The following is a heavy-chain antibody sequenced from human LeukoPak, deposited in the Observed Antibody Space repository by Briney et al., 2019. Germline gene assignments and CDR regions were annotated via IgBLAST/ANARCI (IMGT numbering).Heavy chain of an antibody. D-gene: IGHD3-22*01. CDR2: ISWDGGST. CDR1: GFTFDDYA. Sequence: PGGSLRLSCAASGFTFDDYAMHWVRQAAGKGLEWVSLISWDGGSTYYADSVKGRFTISRDNSKNSLYLQMNSLRAEDTALYYCAKGALYYDISGDIDYWGQGTLVTVSS. J-gene: IGHJ4*02. CDR3: AKGALYYDISGDIDY. V-gene: IGHV3-43D*04.